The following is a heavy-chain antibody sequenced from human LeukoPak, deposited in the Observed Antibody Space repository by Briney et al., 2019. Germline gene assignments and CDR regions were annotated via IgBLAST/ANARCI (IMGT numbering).Heavy chain of an antibody. D-gene: IGHD4-17*01. CDR3: ARDPTTVTTIFDS. V-gene: IGHV4-4*07. J-gene: IGHJ4*02. Sequence: KPSETLSLTCSVSGVSISAYYWSWIRQPAGKGLEWIGRIYPGESIYASENTNYNPSLKSRVSTSGDTSKNQVSLKLRSVTAADTAVYYCARDPTTVTTIFDSWGQGTLVTVSS. CDR2: IYPGESIYASENT. CDR1: GVSISAYY.